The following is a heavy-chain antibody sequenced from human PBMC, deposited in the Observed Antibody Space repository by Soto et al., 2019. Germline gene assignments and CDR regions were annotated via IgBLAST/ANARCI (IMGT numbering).Heavy chain of an antibody. Sequence: GASVKVSCKASGGTFSSYAISWVRQAPGQGLEWMGGIIPIFGTANYAQKFQGRVTITADESASTAYMELSSLRSEDTAVYYCARENGDSSGYHNNWFDPWGQGTLVTVSS. CDR1: GGTFSSYA. J-gene: IGHJ5*02. D-gene: IGHD3-22*01. CDR3: ARENGDSSGYHNNWFDP. V-gene: IGHV1-69*13. CDR2: IIPIFGTA.